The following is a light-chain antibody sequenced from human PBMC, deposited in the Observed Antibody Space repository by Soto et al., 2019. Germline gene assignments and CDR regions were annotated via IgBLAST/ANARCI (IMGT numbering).Light chain of an antibody. V-gene: IGLV2-14*03. Sequence: QSALTQPASVSGSPGQSITISCTGTRGDVGGYNYVSWYQHHPVKAPKLMIYNVTNGPSGVSDRFSGSKSGNTASLTISGLQAEDEADYYCSSYTSSSTPYVFGTGTKLTVL. J-gene: IGLJ1*01. CDR1: RGDVGGYNY. CDR2: NVT. CDR3: SSYTSSSTPYV.